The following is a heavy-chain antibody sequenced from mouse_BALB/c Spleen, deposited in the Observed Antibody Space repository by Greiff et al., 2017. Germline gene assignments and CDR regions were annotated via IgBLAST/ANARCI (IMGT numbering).Heavy chain of an antibody. Sequence: QVQLQQSGPELVKPGASVKISCKASGYSFTSYYIHWVKQRPGQGLEWIGWIFPGSGNTKYNEKFKGKATLTADTSSSTAYMQLSSLTSEDSAVYICARVGRLYYYAMDYWGQGTSVTVSS. CDR2: IFPGSGNT. D-gene: IGHD4-1*01. J-gene: IGHJ4*01. CDR3: ARVGRLYYYAMDY. V-gene: IGHV1-66*01. CDR1: GYSFTSYY.